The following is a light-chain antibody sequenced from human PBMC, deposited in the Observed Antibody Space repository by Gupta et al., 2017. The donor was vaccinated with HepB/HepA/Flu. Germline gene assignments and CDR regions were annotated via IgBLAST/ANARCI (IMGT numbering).Light chain of an antibody. Sequence: QSVLTQPPSLSGTPGQRITIPCSVTSSNIGSHTVSWYQQLPGTAPKLLIYDNDQRPSGVPDRVSGSKFVTSASLAISGLQSDDEADYYCATWDDSLNGPVFGGGTKLTVL. CDR1: SSNIGSHT. CDR3: ATWDDSLNGPV. CDR2: DND. J-gene: IGLJ3*02. V-gene: IGLV1-44*01.